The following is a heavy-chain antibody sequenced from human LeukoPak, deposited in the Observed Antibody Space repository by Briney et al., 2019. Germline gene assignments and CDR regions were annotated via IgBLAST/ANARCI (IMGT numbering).Heavy chain of an antibody. J-gene: IGHJ3*02. V-gene: IGHV3-7*01. D-gene: IGHD4-17*01. CDR1: GFTFSDYW. CDR3: AKDVGGYGAYLGAFGS. CDR2: IKQNGGET. Sequence: GGSLRLSCAASGFTFSDYWMAWVRQAPGKGLEWVANIKQNGGETFYVDSVKGRFTISRDDSKSTLHLHMNSLRVEDTALYYCAKDVGGYGAYLGAFGSWGQGTMVTVSS.